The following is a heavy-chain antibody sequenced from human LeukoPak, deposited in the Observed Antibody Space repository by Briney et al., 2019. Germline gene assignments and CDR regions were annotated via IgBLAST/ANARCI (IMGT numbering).Heavy chain of an antibody. Sequence: GGSLRLSCAASGLSITSYSMNWVRQAPGKGLEWVSHIRSSSTTIDYADSVKGRFTISRDSAKNSLYLQMNSLRDEDTAVYYCARLTVVTATRSLDYWGQGTLVTVSS. V-gene: IGHV3-48*02. CDR3: ARLTVVTATRSLDY. CDR2: IRSSSTTI. CDR1: GLSITSYS. D-gene: IGHD2-21*02. J-gene: IGHJ4*02.